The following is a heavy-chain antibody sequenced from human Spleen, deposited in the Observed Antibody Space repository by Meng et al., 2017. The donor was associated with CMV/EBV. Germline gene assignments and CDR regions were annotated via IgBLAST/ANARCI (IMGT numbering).Heavy chain of an antibody. V-gene: IGHV3-30*02. CDR3: ASDDGFI. CDR1: GFTFSSYG. D-gene: IGHD2-21*01. J-gene: IGHJ3*02. CDR2: IRYNGTKK. Sequence: GESLKISCAASGFTFSSYGMHWVRQVPGKGLEWVAFIRYNGTKKDYEDSVKGRFTISSDQSKNTLYLQMNSLRVADTAVYYCASDDGFIRGQGTRVTVSS.